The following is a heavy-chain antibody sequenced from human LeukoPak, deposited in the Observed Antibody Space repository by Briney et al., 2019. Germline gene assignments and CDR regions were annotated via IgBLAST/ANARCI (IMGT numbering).Heavy chain of an antibody. CDR2: ISYDGSNK. CDR3: ANQGLYYYDSSGYYYQPYFDY. Sequence: GGSLRLSCAASGFTFSSFAMHWVRQAPGKGLEWVAVISYDGSNKYYADSVKGRFTISRDNSKNTLYLQMNSLRAEDTAVYYCANQGLYYYDSSGYYYQPYFDYWGQGTLVTVSS. CDR1: GFTFSSFA. D-gene: IGHD3-22*01. V-gene: IGHV3-30*18. J-gene: IGHJ4*02.